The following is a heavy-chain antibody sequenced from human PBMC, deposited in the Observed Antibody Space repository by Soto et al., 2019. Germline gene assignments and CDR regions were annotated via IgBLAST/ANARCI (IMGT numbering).Heavy chain of an antibody. D-gene: IGHD1-26*01. Sequence: ASVKVSCKASGYTFTGYYMHWVRQAPGQGLEWMGWINPNSGGTNYAQKFQGWVTMTRDTSISTAYMELSRLRSDDTAVYYCAREGGSKWELPHGRTEAFDIWGQGTMVTVSS. J-gene: IGHJ3*02. CDR1: GYTFTGYY. CDR3: AREGGSKWELPHGRTEAFDI. CDR2: INPNSGGT. V-gene: IGHV1-2*04.